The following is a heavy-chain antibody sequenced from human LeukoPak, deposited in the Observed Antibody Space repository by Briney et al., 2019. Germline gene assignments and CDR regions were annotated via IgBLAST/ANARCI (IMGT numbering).Heavy chain of an antibody. D-gene: IGHD1-1*01. J-gene: IGHJ4*02. CDR1: GGSISSSSYY. CDR2: IYYAGGA. V-gene: IGHV4-39*07. Sequence: SETLSLTCTVSGGSISSSSYYWGWIRQPPGKGLEWIGSIYYAGGAYYKSSLKSRLTISVDPSKNQFYLRLTSVTAADTALYFCVRVNRIGVTGTTRRFDYWGQGTLVTVSS. CDR3: VRVNRIGVTGTTRRFDY.